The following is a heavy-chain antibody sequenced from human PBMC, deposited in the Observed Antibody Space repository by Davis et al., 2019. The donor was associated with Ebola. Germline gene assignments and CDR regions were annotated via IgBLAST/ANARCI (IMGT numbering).Heavy chain of an antibody. D-gene: IGHD5-18*01. Sequence: SETLSLTCAVYGGSFSGYYWSWIRQPPGKGLEWIGEINHSGSTNYNPSLKSRVTISVDTSKNQFSLKLSSVTAADTAVYYCARDGTTRGYSYGFGFDPWGQGTLVTVSS. V-gene: IGHV4-34*01. CDR3: ARDGTTRGYSYGFGFDP. J-gene: IGHJ5*02. CDR2: INHSGST. CDR1: GGSFSGYY.